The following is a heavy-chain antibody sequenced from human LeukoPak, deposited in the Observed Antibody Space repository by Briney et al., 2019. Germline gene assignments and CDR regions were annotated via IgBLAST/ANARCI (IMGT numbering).Heavy chain of an antibody. V-gene: IGHV4-59*01. CDR3: ARDGLDTAMGLDY. CDR2: IYYSGST. J-gene: IGHJ4*02. D-gene: IGHD5-18*01. CDR1: GGSISSYY. Sequence: SETLSLTCTVSGGSISSYYWSWIRQPPGKGLEWIGYIYYSGSTNYNPFLKSRVTISVDTSKNQFSLKLSSVTAADTAVYYCARDGLDTAMGLDYWGQGTLVTVSS.